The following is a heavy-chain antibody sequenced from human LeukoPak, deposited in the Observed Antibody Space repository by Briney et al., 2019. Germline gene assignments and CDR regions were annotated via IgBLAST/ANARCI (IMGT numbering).Heavy chain of an antibody. Sequence: SQTLSLTCTVSGGSISSGSYYWSWIRQPAGKGLEWIGRIYTSGSTNYNPSLKSRVTISVDTSKNQFSLKPSSVTAADTAVYYCASTRLGQWLVYYFDYWGQGTLVTVSS. CDR1: GGSISSGSYY. CDR2: IYTSGST. V-gene: IGHV4-61*02. D-gene: IGHD6-19*01. J-gene: IGHJ4*02. CDR3: ASTRLGQWLVYYFDY.